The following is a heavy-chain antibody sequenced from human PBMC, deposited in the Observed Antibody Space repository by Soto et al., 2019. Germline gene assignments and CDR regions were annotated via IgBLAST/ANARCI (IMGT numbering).Heavy chain of an antibody. D-gene: IGHD3-22*01. CDR3: ARAKYEYDSSGYSPFDY. Sequence: ASVKVSCKAFGYTFTHYYIHWVRQAPGQEFEWMGIMNPSGGSPNYAQKFQGRVTMTRDTSASTAYMELSSLSSEDTAIYYCARAKYEYDSSGYSPFDYWGQGTLVTVSS. CDR1: GYTFTHYY. CDR2: MNPSGGSP. J-gene: IGHJ4*02. V-gene: IGHV1-46*01.